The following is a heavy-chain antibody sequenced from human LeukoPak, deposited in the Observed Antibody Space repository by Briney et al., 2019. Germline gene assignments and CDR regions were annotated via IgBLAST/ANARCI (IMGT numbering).Heavy chain of an antibody. D-gene: IGHD3-22*01. Sequence: GGSLRLSCAASGFTVSSNYMSWVRQAPGKGLEWVSVIYSGGSTYYAGSVKGRFTISRDNSKNTLYLQMNSLRAEDTAVYYCARGLNPNYYDSSGPYYFDCWGQGTLVTVSS. J-gene: IGHJ4*02. CDR1: GFTVSSNY. CDR2: IYSGGST. CDR3: ARGLNPNYYDSSGPYYFDC. V-gene: IGHV3-53*01.